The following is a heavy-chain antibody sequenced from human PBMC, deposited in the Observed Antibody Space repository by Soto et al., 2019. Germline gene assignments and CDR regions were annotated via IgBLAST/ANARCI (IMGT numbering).Heavy chain of an antibody. J-gene: IGHJ4*02. D-gene: IGHD5-18*01. Sequence: LTLTCTVSGGSISSGGYYWSWIRQHPGKGLEWIGYIYYSGSTYYNPSLKSRVTISVDTSKNQFSLKLSSVTAADTAVYYCASFDRGYSKGGAYYFDYWGQGTLVTVSS. CDR1: GGSISSGGYY. CDR3: ASFDRGYSKGGAYYFDY. CDR2: IYYSGST. V-gene: IGHV4-31*03.